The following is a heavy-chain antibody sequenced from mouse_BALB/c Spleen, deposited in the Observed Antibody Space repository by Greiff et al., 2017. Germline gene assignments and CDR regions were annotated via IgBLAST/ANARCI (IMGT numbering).Heavy chain of an antibody. CDR2: ISSGGSYT. V-gene: IGHV5-9-4*01. CDR3: ARDGLAY. Sequence: DVMLVESGGGLVKPGGSLKLSCAASGFTFSSYAMSWVRQSPEKRLEWVAEISSGGSYTYYPDTVTGRFTISRDNAKNTLYLEMSSLRSEDTAMYYCARDGLAYWGQGTLVTVSA. CDR1: GFTFSSYA. J-gene: IGHJ3*01.